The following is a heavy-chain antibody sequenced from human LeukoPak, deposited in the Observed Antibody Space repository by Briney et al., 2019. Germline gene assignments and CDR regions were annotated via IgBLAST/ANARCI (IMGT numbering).Heavy chain of an antibody. CDR3: AKRGELLSDAFDI. J-gene: IGHJ3*02. D-gene: IGHD1-26*01. V-gene: IGHV5-51*01. CDR2: IYPSDSDT. CDR1: GYSFTSYW. Sequence: GESLKISCQGSGYSFTSYWIGWVRQMPGKGLEWMGIIYPSDSDTRYSPSFQGQVTISADKSISTAYLQWSSLKASDTAMYYCAKRGELLSDAFDIWGQGTMVTVSS.